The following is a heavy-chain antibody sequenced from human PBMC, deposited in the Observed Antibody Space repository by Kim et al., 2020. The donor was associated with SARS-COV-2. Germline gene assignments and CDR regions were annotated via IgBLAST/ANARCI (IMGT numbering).Heavy chain of an antibody. J-gene: IGHJ6*02. CDR3: ARDRDSYYDFWSGYYNYYYYYGMDV. Sequence: GGSLRLSCAASGFTFSSYGMHWVRQAPGKGLEWVAVIWYDGSNKYYADSVKGRFTISRDNSKNTLYLQMNSLRAEDTAVYYCARDRDSYYDFWSGYYNYYYYYGMDVWGQGTTVTVSS. V-gene: IGHV3-33*01. CDR1: GFTFSSYG. D-gene: IGHD3-3*01. CDR2: IWYDGSNK.